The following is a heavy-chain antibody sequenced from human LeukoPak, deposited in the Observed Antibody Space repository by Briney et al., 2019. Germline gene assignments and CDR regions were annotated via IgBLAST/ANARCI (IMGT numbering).Heavy chain of an antibody. CDR3: AKMLGVYGDPNWFDP. Sequence: GGSLRLSCAASGFTFSSYAMHWVRQAPGKGLEWVAVISYDGSNKYYADSVKGRFTISRDNSKNTLYLQMSSLRSEDTAVYYCAKMLGVYGDPNWFDPWGQGTLVTVSS. CDR2: ISYDGSNK. V-gene: IGHV3-30-3*02. CDR1: GFTFSSYA. D-gene: IGHD4-17*01. J-gene: IGHJ5*02.